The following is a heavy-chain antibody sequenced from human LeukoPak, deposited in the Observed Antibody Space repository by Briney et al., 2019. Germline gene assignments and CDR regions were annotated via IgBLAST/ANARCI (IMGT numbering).Heavy chain of an antibody. CDR1: GGSINNYY. D-gene: IGHD3-22*01. V-gene: IGHV4-59*08. Sequence: SETLSLTCTVSGGSINNYYWSWIRQPPGQGLEWIGQIHYSGSTNYNPSLKSRVTISVDTSKNHFSLNLNSVTAADTAKYYCARRQYYDSTGYWYYFDYWGQGTLVTVSS. CDR3: ARRQYYDSTGYWYYFDY. CDR2: IHYSGST. J-gene: IGHJ4*02.